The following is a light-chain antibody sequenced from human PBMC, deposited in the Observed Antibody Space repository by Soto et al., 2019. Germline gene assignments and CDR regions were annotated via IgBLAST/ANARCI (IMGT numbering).Light chain of an antibody. V-gene: IGLV2-14*01. CDR2: DVS. CDR1: SSDVGGYNY. CDR3: SSYTSSSTVV. Sequence: QSVLTQPASVSGSPGQSITISCTGTSSDVGGYNYVSWYQQPPGKAPKLMIYDVSNRPSGVSNRVSGSKSGNTASLTISGLQAEDEADYYCSSYTSSSTVVFGGGTKVTVL. J-gene: IGLJ2*01.